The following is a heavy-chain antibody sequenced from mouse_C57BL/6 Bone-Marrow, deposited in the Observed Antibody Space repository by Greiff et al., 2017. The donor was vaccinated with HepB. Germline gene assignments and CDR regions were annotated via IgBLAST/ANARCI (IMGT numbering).Heavy chain of an antibody. CDR3: AGWYDGGYYYAMDY. D-gene: IGHD2-3*01. CDR2: IDPNSGGT. CDR1: GYTFTSYW. J-gene: IGHJ4*01. Sequence: QVQLQQPGAELVKPGASVKLSCKASGYTFTSYWMHWVKQRPGRGLEWIGRIDPNSGGTKYNEKFKSKATLTVDKPSSTAYMQLSSLTSEGSAVYYCAGWYDGGYYYAMDYWGQGTSVTVSS. V-gene: IGHV1-72*01.